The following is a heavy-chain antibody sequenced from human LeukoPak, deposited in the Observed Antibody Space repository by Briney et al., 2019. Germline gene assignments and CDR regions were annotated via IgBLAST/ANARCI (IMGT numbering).Heavy chain of an antibody. V-gene: IGHV1-18*01. CDR1: GYTFTSYG. J-gene: IGHJ6*03. CDR2: TSAYNGNT. CDR3: ARRIPPTYYYDSSGYYSYYYYYMDV. D-gene: IGHD3-22*01. Sequence: GASVKVSCKASGYTFTSYGISWVRQAPGQGLEWMGWTSAYNGNTNYAQKLQGRVTMTTDTSTSTAYMELRSLRSDDTAVYYCARRIPPTYYYDSSGYYSYYYYYMDVWGKGTTVTVSS.